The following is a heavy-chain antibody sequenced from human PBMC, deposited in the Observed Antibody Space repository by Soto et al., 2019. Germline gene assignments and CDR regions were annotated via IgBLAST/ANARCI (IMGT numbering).Heavy chain of an antibody. Sequence: EVQLVESGGGLVQPGRSLRLSFAASGFTFDDYAMHWVRQAPGKGLEWVSGISWNSGSIGYADSVKGRFTISRDNAENSLYLQMNSLRAEDTALYYCAEDAGTVTTSGWFDPWGQGTLVTVSS. D-gene: IGHD4-17*01. V-gene: IGHV3-9*01. J-gene: IGHJ5*02. CDR1: GFTFDDYA. CDR3: AEDAGTVTTSGWFDP. CDR2: ISWNSGSI.